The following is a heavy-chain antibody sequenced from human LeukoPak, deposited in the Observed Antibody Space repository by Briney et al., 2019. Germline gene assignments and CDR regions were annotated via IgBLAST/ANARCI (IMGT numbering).Heavy chain of an antibody. CDR1: GFTFDDYA. J-gene: IGHJ4*02. CDR2: ISWNSGSI. Sequence: PGGSLRPSCAASGFTFDDYAMHWVRQAPGKGLEWVSGISWNSGSIGYADSVKGRFTISRDNAKNSLYLQMNSLRAEDTALYYCAKDMGVGATTPFDYWGQGTLVTVSS. V-gene: IGHV3-9*01. CDR3: AKDMGVGATTPFDY. D-gene: IGHD1-26*01.